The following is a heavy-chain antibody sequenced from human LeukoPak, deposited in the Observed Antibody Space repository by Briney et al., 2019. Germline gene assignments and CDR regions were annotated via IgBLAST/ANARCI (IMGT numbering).Heavy chain of an antibody. CDR3: ARAPPQYSSGWFNTYYYYYMDV. CDR1: GFTFSSYW. D-gene: IGHD6-19*01. CDR2: IKHDGSEK. V-gene: IGHV3-7*04. J-gene: IGHJ6*03. Sequence: PGGSLRLSCAASGFTFSSYWMSWVRQAPGKGLEWVANIKHDGSEKYYVDSVKGRFTISRDNAKNSLYQQMNSLRAEDTAVYYCARAPPQYSSGWFNTYYYYYMDVWGKGTTVTISS.